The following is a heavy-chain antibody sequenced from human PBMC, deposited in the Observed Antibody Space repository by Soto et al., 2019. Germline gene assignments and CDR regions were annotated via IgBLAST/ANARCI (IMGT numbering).Heavy chain of an antibody. CDR3: ASALSSAAGLSFDY. V-gene: IGHV4-4*07. CDR2: IHTTENT. Sequence: ASETLSLTCTVSGDSISSYYWSWIRQPAGKGMEWLGRIHTTENTNYNPSLKSRVTMAIDTSNNQFSLKLTSLTAADTAVYYCASALSSAAGLSFDYWGQGTLVTVSS. D-gene: IGHD6-13*01. CDR1: GDSISSYY. J-gene: IGHJ4*02.